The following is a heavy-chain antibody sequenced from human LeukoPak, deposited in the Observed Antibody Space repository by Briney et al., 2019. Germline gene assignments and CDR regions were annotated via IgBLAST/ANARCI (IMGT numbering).Heavy chain of an antibody. J-gene: IGHJ4*02. CDR3: AREEGIAVAGTELAPADYFGY. D-gene: IGHD6-19*01. CDR1: GYSISSGYY. V-gene: IGHV4-38-2*02. Sequence: SETLSLTCTVSGYSISSGYYWGWIRQPPGKGLEWIGSIYHSGSTYYNPSLKSRVTISVDTSKNQFSLKLSSVTAADTAVYYCAREEGIAVAGTELAPADYFGYWGQGTLVTVSS. CDR2: IYHSGST.